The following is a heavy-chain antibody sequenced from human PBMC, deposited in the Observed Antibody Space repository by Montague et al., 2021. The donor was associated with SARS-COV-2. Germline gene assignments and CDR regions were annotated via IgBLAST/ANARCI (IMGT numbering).Heavy chain of an antibody. Sequence: SETLSLTCTVSGRSISTDHYWGWIRQPPGKGLEWIGSTHHSGNTYYNPSLKSRPTISIDTSKNQFSLKLTSLTAAATAVYYCASQVAYLDYFDPWGQGTLVTVSS. V-gene: IGHV4-38-2*02. J-gene: IGHJ5*02. D-gene: IGHD4-11*01. CDR3: ASQVAYLDYFDP. CDR2: THHSGNT. CDR1: GRSISTDHY.